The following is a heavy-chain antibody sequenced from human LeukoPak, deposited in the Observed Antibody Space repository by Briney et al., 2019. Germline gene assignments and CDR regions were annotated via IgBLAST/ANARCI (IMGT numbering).Heavy chain of an antibody. V-gene: IGHV3-30*03. Sequence: PGGSLRLSCAASGFTFSSYGMHWVRQAPGKGLEWVAVISYDGSNTYYADSVKGRFTISRDNAKNSLYLQMNSLRAEDTAVYYCAYLSISMIVVDWGQGTLVTVSS. CDR1: GFTFSSYG. CDR3: AYLSISMIVVD. D-gene: IGHD3-22*01. CDR2: ISYDGSNT. J-gene: IGHJ4*02.